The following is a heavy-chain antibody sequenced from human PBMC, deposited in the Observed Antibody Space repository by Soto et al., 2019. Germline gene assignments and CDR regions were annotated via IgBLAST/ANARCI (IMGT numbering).Heavy chain of an antibody. CDR1: GCYFINIC. J-gene: IGHJ5*02. Sequence: ASVQVSCSACGCYFINICFCWVRQAPGQELEWMGCIIAYNGNTHSAQNPQDSVTLTSDTSTTTAYMELRSLISDDTAVYYCAVAASGSMNHWGQGTLVTVSS. CDR3: AVAASGSMNH. D-gene: IGHD2-15*01. V-gene: IGHV1-18*01. CDR2: IIAYNGNT.